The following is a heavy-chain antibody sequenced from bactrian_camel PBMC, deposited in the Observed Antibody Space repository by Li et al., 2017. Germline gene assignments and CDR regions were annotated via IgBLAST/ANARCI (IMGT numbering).Heavy chain of an antibody. Sequence: QLVESGGGLVQPGGSLRLSCAASGFMFSSYWMFWVRQAPGKGLEWVSTINSGGGTTYYADSVKGRFTISRDNAKNTLYLQLNSLKSDDTAMYYCAKGGVPYCSGGYCWAFHYWGQGTQVTVS. CDR2: INSGGGTT. J-gene: IGHJ4*01. CDR1: GFMFSSYW. CDR3: AKGGVPYCSGGYCWAFHY. D-gene: IGHD2*01. V-gene: IGHV3S1*01.